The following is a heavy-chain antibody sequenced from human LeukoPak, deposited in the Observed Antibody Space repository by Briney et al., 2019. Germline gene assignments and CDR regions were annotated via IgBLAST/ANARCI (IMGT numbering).Heavy chain of an antibody. CDR2: IISILGIA. Sequence: ASVKVSCKASGYTFTSYGISWVRQAPGQGLEWMGRIISILGIANYAQKFQGRVTITADKSTSTAYMELSSLRSEDTAVYYCARDPRVGATDDYWGQGTLVTVSS. V-gene: IGHV1-69*04. J-gene: IGHJ4*02. CDR3: ARDPRVGATDDY. D-gene: IGHD1-26*01. CDR1: GYTFTSYG.